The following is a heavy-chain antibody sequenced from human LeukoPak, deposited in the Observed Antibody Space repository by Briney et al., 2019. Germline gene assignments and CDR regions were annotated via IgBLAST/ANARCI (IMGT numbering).Heavy chain of an antibody. D-gene: IGHD2/OR15-2a*01. Sequence: PGRSLRLSCAASGFTFSNYGMHWVRQAPGKGLEWVALIWYDGSNKYYTDSVKGRLTISRDNSKDTLFLQMNSLRAEDTAVYYCAREGPRGNSQFDYWGQGTLVTVS. CDR2: IWYDGSNK. J-gene: IGHJ4*02. V-gene: IGHV3-33*01. CDR1: GFTFSNYG. CDR3: AREGPRGNSQFDY.